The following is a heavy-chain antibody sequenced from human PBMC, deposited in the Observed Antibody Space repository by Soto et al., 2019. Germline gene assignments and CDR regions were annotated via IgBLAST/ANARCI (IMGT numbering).Heavy chain of an antibody. CDR1: GGSISSSSYY. V-gene: IGHV4-39*01. CDR2: IYYSGST. J-gene: IGHJ1*01. D-gene: IGHD3-22*01. CDR3: ASLIHYYSSGSQIPGGYFQH. Sequence: QLQLQESGPGLVKPSETLSLTCTVSGGSISSSSYYWGWIRQPPGKGLEWIGSIYYSGSTYYNPSRKSRVAVAVDTSTNQLSLKLSSVTAADTAVYYCASLIHYYSSGSQIPGGYFQHWGQGTLVTVSS.